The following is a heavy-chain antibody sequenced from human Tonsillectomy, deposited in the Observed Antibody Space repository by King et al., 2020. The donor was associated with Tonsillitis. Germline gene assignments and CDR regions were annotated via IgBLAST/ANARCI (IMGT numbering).Heavy chain of an antibody. CDR3: ARHNWSDPYHD. CDR2: INHSGST. J-gene: IGHJ4*02. Sequence: VQLQQWGAGLLKPSETLSLTCIVYGGSFSGYYWSWIRQPPGKGLEWIGEINHSGSTNYNPSLKSRVTISVDTSKNQFSLKLSSVTAADTAVYYCARHNWSDPYHDWGQGTLVTVSS. D-gene: IGHD1-20*01. CDR1: GGSFSGYY. V-gene: IGHV4-34*01.